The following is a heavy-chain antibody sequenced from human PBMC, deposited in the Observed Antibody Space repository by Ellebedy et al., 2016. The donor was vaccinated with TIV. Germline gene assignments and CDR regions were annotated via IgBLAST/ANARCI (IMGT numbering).Heavy chain of an antibody. CDR3: ASEGPY. CDR2: ITTGGATT. CDR1: GLSFSTYA. V-gene: IGHV3-23*01. Sequence: GESLKISCEASGLSFSTYAMSWVRQAPGKGLDWVSGITTGGATTYYADSVKGRFTISRDNSKNTLYLQMNSLRVEDTAIYYCASEGPYWGQGTLVTVSS. J-gene: IGHJ4*02.